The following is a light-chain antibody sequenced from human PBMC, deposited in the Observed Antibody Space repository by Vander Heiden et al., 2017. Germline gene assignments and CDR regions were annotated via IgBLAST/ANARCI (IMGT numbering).Light chain of an antibody. CDR1: QSVSSN. Sequence: EIVMTQSPATLSVSPGERATLSCRASQSVSSNLAWYQQKPGQAPRLLIYGASTRATGIPARFSGSGYGTEFTLTISSLQSEDFAVYFCQQYNNWHPWTFGQGTKVEIK. J-gene: IGKJ1*01. V-gene: IGKV3-15*01. CDR2: GAS. CDR3: QQYNNWHPWT.